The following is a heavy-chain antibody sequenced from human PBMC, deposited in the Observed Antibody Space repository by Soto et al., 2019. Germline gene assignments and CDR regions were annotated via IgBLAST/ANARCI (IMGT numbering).Heavy chain of an antibody. D-gene: IGHD3-3*01. CDR3: AKDSLDAYGMDV. CDR2: ISYDGSNK. Sequence: PGGSLRLSCAASGFTFSSYGMHWVRQAPGKGLEWVAVISYDGSNKYYADSVKGRFTISRDNSKNTLYLQMNRLRAEDTAVYYCAKDSLDAYGMDVWGQWTTVTVSS. V-gene: IGHV3-30*18. CDR1: GFTFSSYG. J-gene: IGHJ6*02.